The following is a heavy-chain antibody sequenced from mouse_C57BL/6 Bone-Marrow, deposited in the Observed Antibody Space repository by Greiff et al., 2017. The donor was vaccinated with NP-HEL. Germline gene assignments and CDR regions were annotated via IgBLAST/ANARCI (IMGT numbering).Heavy chain of an antibody. D-gene: IGHD2-3*01. CDR3: ARTWLLDYAMDY. J-gene: IGHJ4*01. CDR1: GFTFSDYG. Sequence: EVMLVESGGGLVKPGGSLKLSCAASGFTFSDYGMHWVRQAPEKGLEWVAYISSGSSTIYYADTVKGRFTISRDNAKNTLFLQMTSLRSEDTAMYYCARTWLLDYAMDYWGQGTSVTVSS. CDR2: ISSGSSTI. V-gene: IGHV5-17*01.